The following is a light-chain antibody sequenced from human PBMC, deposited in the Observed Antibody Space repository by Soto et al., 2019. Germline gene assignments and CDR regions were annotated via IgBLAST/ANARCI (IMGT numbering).Light chain of an antibody. CDR1: QSVSDY. V-gene: IGKV3-15*01. J-gene: IGKJ1*01. CDR2: TAS. Sequence: EIVMTQSPATLSVSPGERATLSCRASQSVSDYLAWYQQTPGQPPRLLIYTASTRATGIPARFSGSGSGTEFTLTISSLQPDDFATYYCQQYNSYPWTFGQGTKVDIK. CDR3: QQYNSYPWT.